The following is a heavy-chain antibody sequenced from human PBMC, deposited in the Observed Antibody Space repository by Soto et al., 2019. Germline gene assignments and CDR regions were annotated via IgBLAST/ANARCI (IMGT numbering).Heavy chain of an antibody. Sequence: PGGSLRLSCAASGFTFSSSTMSWVRQAPGKGLEWVSAIIDSGGYTYYADSVKGRFTISRDNSKNTLYLQMNSLRAEDTAVYYCAKVAVPGVVVPRWFDTWGQGTLVTVSS. CDR2: IIDSGGYT. CDR3: AKVAVPGVVVPRWFDT. CDR1: GFTFSSST. V-gene: IGHV3-23*01. D-gene: IGHD2-2*01. J-gene: IGHJ5*02.